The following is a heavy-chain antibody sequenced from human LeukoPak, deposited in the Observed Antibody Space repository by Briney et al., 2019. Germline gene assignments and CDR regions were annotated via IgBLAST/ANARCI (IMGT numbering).Heavy chain of an antibody. D-gene: IGHD3-22*01. CDR1: GGSISSSSYY. CDR2: IYYSGST. J-gene: IGHJ4*02. Sequence: SETLSLTCTVSGGSISSSSYYWGWIRQPPGKGLEWIGSIYYSGSTYYNPSLKSRVTISVDTSKNQFSLKLSSVTAADTAVYYCARGLTYYYDSSGLDYWGQGTLVTVSS. V-gene: IGHV4-39*01. CDR3: ARGLTYYYDSSGLDY.